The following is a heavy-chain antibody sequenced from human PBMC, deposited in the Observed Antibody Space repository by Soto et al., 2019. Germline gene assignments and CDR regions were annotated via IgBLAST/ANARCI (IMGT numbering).Heavy chain of an antibody. D-gene: IGHD1-26*01. CDR3: ARESLYSDSSPSAFDI. CDR2: IWYDGTVK. CDR1: GFTFRSHG. V-gene: IGHV3-33*01. Sequence: QVQLVESGGGVVQPGTSLRLSCAASGFTFRSHGMHWVRQAPGKGLEWVAVIWYDGTVKYYTDSVKGRFTISRDNSKNTLDLQMNSLRAEDTAVYYCARESLYSDSSPSAFDIGGQGTRVTVSS. J-gene: IGHJ3*02.